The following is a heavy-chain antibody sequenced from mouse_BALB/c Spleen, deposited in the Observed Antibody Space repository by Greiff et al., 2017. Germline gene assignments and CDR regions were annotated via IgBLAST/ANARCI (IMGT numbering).Heavy chain of an antibody. CDR1: GFTFNTYA. CDR2: IRSKSNNYAT. J-gene: IGHJ2*01. Sequence: EVQRVESGGGLVQPKGSLKLSCAASGFTFNTYAMNWVRQAPGKGLEWVARIRSKSNNYATYYADSVKDRFTISRDDSQSMLYLQMNNLKTEDTAMYYCVRGGVLYDGYYGSYYFDYWGQGTTLTVSS. D-gene: IGHD2-3*01. V-gene: IGHV10-1*02. CDR3: VRGGVLYDGYYGSYYFDY.